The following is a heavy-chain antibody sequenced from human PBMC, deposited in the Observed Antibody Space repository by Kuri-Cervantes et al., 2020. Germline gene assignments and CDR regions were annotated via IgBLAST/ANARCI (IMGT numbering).Heavy chain of an antibody. J-gene: IGHJ3*02. V-gene: IGHV3-30-3*01. D-gene: IGHD3-9*01. CDR3: ARDSGDILTGFNPARAFDI. Sequence: GESLKISCAASGFTFSSYAMHWVRQAPGKGLEWVAVISYDGSNKYYADSVKGRFTISRDNAKNSLYLQMNSLRAEDTAVYYCARDSGDILTGFNPARAFDIWGQGTMVTVSS. CDR2: ISYDGSNK. CDR1: GFTFSSYA.